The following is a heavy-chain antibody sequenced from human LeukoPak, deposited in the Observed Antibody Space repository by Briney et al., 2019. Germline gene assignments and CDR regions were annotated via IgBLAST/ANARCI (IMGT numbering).Heavy chain of an antibody. CDR1: GFTFSSYA. J-gene: IGHJ5*02. Sequence: GETLRLSCAASGFTFSSYAMSWVRQAPGKGLEWLAVISYDGSIRYYADSVKGRFTISRDNSDNTVHLQMNSLRPDDSALYYCAREDNPLWFDPWGQGTLVTVSS. D-gene: IGHD1-1*01. CDR3: AREDNPLWFDP. CDR2: ISYDGSIR. V-gene: IGHV3-30-3*01.